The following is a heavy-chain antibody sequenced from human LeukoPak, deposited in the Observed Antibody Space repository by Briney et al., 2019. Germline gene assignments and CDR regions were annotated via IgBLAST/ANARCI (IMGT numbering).Heavy chain of an antibody. CDR1: GFTFSSYA. D-gene: IGHD3-10*01. Sequence: GGSLRLSCAASGFTFSSYAMHWVRQAPGKGLEWVAVIPYDGSNKYYADSVKGRFTISRDNSKNTLYLQMNSLRAEDTAVYYCARDGSDWGQGTTVTVSS. J-gene: IGHJ6*02. CDR3: ARDGSD. CDR2: IPYDGSNK. V-gene: IGHV3-30-3*01.